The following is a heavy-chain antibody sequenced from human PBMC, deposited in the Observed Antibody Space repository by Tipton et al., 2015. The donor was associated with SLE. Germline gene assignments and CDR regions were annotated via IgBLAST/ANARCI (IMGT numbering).Heavy chain of an antibody. CDR1: GFIFTSYY. CDR3: ARQVGGWYFDL. D-gene: IGHD2-2*01. V-gene: IGHV1-46*01. Sequence: QVQLVQSGAEVKKPGASVKVSCKASGFIFTSYYMHWVRQAPGQGLEWVGIITPSGGSTTYAQRFQGRVTVTRDTSTSTVYMELSSLRSEDTAIYYCARQVGGWYFDLWGRGTLVTVSS. CDR2: ITPSGGST. J-gene: IGHJ2*01.